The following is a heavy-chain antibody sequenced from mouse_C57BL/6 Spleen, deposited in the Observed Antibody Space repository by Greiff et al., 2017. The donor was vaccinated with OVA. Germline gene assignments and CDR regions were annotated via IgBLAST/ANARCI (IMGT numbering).Heavy chain of an antibody. CDR1: GYTFTSYW. CDR3: ARWGITTVGFDY. V-gene: IGHV1-52*01. CDR2: IDPSDSET. Sequence: VQLQQPGAELVRPGSSVKLSCKASGYTFTSYWMHWVKQRPIQGLEWIGNIDPSDSETHYNQKFKDKATLTVDKSSSTAYMQLSSLTSEDSAVYYCARWGITTVGFDYWGQGTTRTVSS. J-gene: IGHJ2*01. D-gene: IGHD1-1*01.